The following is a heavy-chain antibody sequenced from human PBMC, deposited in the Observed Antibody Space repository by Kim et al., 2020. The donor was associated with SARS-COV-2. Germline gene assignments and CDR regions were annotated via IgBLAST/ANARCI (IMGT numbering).Heavy chain of an antibody. Sequence: DSVKGRFTISRDNSKNTLYRQMNSLRAEDAAVYYCAKVFDSSGYYYFFDYGGQGTLVTVSP. V-gene: IGHV3-23*01. J-gene: IGHJ4*02. CDR3: AKVFDSSGYYYFFDY. D-gene: IGHD3-22*01.